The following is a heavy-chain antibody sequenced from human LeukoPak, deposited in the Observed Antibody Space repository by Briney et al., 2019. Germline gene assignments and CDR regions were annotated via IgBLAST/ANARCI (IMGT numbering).Heavy chain of an antibody. Sequence: SETLSLTCTVSGGSISSYYWSWIRQPPGKGLEWIGYIYYSGSTNYNPSLKSRVTISVDTSKNQFSLKLSSVTAADTAVYYCARHAQLPHFDYWGQGTLVTVSS. CDR3: ARHAQLPHFDY. V-gene: IGHV4-59*01. CDR1: GGSISSYY. D-gene: IGHD2-2*01. CDR2: IYYSGST. J-gene: IGHJ4*02.